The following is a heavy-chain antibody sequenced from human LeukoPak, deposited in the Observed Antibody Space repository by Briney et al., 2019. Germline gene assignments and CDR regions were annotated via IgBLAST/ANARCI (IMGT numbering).Heavy chain of an antibody. CDR2: ISGSGGST. V-gene: IGHV3-23*01. D-gene: IGHD3-22*01. J-gene: IGHJ6*02. CDR1: GFTFSSYA. Sequence: GGSLRLSCAASGFTFSSYAMSWVRQAPGKGLEWVSAISGSGGSTYYADSGKGRFTISRDNSKTTLYLQMNSLRAEDTAVYYCAKGGGTRGYYYDSSGYYGMDVWGQGTTVTVSS. CDR3: AKGGGTRGYYYDSSGYYGMDV.